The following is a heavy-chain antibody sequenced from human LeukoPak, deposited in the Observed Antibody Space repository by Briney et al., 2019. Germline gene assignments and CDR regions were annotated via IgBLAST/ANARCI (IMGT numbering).Heavy chain of an antibody. CDR3: ARIEDYYDSSGSRRAAAFDI. J-gene: IGHJ3*02. CDR2: INHSGST. CDR1: GGSFSGYY. Sequence: SETLSLTCAVYGGSFSGYYWSWLRQPPGKGLEWLGEINHSGSTNYNPSLKSRVTISVDTSKNQFSLKLSSVTAADTAVYYCARIEDYYDSSGSRRAAAFDIWGQGTMVTVSS. D-gene: IGHD3-22*01. V-gene: IGHV4-34*01.